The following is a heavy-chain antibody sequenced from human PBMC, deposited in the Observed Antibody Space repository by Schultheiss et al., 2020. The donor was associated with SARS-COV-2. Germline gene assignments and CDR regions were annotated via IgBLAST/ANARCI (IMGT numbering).Heavy chain of an antibody. Sequence: SVKVSCKASGGTFSSYAISWVRQAPGQGLEWMGGIIPIFGTANYAQKFQGRVTITADKSTSTAYMELSSLRSEDTAVYYCARESSGYYQPFDYWGQGTLVTVSS. V-gene: IGHV1-69*06. CDR3: ARESSGYYQPFDY. CDR2: IIPIFGTA. J-gene: IGHJ4*02. D-gene: IGHD3-22*01. CDR1: GGTFSSYA.